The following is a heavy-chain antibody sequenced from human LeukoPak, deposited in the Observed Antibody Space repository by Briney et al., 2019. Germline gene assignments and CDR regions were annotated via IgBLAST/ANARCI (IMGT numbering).Heavy chain of an antibody. CDR3: VRYDSSGYYFDH. CDR1: GGSINTYY. J-gene: IGHJ4*02. Sequence: SETLSLTCTVSGGSINTYYWSWIRQPPGKGLEWIGYIYNSGSTNYNPSLKSRVTISLDTSKNQFSLNLNSVTAADTAVYYCVRYDSSGYYFDHWGQGTLVTVSS. D-gene: IGHD3-22*01. CDR2: IYNSGST. V-gene: IGHV4-59*01.